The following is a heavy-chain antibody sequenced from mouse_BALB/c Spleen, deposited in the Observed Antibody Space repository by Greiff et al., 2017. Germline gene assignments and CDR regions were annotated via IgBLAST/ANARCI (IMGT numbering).Heavy chain of an antibody. CDR3: ARWLLTSDY. CDR1: GYTFTSYW. D-gene: IGHD2-3*01. V-gene: IGHV1-7*01. CDR2: INPSTGYT. Sequence: VQLQQSGAELAKPGASVKMSCKASGYTFTSYWMHWVKQRPGQGPEWIGYINPSTGYTEYNQKFKDKATLTADKSSSTAYMQLSSLTSEDSAVYYCARWLLTSDYWGQGTSVTVSS. J-gene: IGHJ4*01.